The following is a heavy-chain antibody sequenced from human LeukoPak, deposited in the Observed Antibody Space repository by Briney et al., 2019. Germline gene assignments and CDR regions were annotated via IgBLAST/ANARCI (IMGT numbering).Heavy chain of an antibody. CDR3: ARHLWFGEPMPDY. CDR2: IYYSGST. J-gene: IGHJ4*02. D-gene: IGHD3-10*01. Sequence: SETLSLTCTVSGDSISSSYYWGWIRQPPGKGLEWIGSIYYSGSTYYNPSLKSRVTISVDTSKNQFSLKLSSVTAADTAVYYCARHLWFGEPMPDYWGQGTLVTVSS. V-gene: IGHV4-39*01. CDR1: GDSISSSYY.